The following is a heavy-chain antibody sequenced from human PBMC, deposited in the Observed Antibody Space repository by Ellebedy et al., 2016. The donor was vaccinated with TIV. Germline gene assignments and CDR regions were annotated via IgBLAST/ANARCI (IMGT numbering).Heavy chain of an antibody. CDR1: GIIVSDYF. D-gene: IGHD2-21*01. Sequence: PGGSLRLSCEASGIIVSDYFMNWVRQAPGTGLEWVSVLYPDAKTIYTDSVNGRFIVSRDSSKNTLYLQMNSLTAEDTAVYYCARDPGGGGDFGDNWFDPWGQGTLVTVSS. CDR2: LYPDAKT. J-gene: IGHJ5*02. V-gene: IGHV3-66*01. CDR3: ARDPGGGGDFGDNWFDP.